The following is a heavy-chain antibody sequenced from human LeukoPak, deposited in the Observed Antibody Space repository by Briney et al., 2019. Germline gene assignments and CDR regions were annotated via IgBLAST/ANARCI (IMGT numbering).Heavy chain of an antibody. J-gene: IGHJ3*02. D-gene: IGHD2-2*02. CDR2: IYPDDSNT. CDR3: ARQGHGDIVVVPATIGGAFDI. CDR1: GYNFPIYW. V-gene: IGHV5-51*01. Sequence: GESLKISCQGSGYNFPIYWIGWVRQMPGQGLEWMGIIYPDDSNTIYGPSFQGQVTISADKSINTAYLEWSSLKASDTAMYYCARQGHGDIVVVPATIGGAFDIWGQGTMVTVSS.